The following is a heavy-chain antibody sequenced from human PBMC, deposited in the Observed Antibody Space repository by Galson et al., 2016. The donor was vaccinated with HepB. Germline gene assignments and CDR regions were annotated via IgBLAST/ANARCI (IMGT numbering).Heavy chain of an antibody. J-gene: IGHJ4*02. CDR2: INSDGNST. CDR1: GFTFSHYW. Sequence: SLRLSCAASGFTFSHYWMHWVRQAPGKGLVWVSHINSDGNSTYYADSVKGRFTISRDNDRNTLYLQMDSLREEDTVTYYCVDYFGGSSGWPFDYWGQGTMVTVSS. V-gene: IGHV3-74*01. CDR3: VDYFGGSSGWPFDY. D-gene: IGHD6-19*01.